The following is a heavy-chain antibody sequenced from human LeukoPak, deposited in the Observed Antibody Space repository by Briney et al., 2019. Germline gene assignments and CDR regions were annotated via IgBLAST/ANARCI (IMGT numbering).Heavy chain of an antibody. J-gene: IGHJ4*02. CDR1: GGSISSYY. Sequence: SETLSLTCTVSGGSISSYYWSWIRQPPGKGLEWIGYIYHSGNTYYNPSLKSRVTISVDTSKNQFSLRLSSVTAADTAVYYCARGGYGDYADYWGQGTLVTVSS. D-gene: IGHD4-17*01. V-gene: IGHV4-59*01. CDR2: IYHSGNT. CDR3: ARGGYGDYADY.